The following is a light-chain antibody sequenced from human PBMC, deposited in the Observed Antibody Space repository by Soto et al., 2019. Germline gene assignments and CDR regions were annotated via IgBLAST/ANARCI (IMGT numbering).Light chain of an antibody. J-gene: IGLJ3*02. Sequence: QSALTQPASVSGSPGQSITISCTGTSSDVAGYNYVSWYQQHPGKAPKLIIYDVSNRPSGVSNRFSGSKSASTASLTISGLQADDEADYYCSSYTSSSTRVFGGGTKVTVL. CDR3: SSYTSSSTRV. V-gene: IGLV2-14*01. CDR1: SSDVAGYNY. CDR2: DVS.